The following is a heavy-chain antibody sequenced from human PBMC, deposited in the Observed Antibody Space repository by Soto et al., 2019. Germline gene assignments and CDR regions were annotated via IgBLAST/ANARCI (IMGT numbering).Heavy chain of an antibody. V-gene: IGHV3-23*01. CDR1: GFTFSSYA. D-gene: IGHD2-15*01. CDR2: VSIGGST. CDR3: AKRRGAGGHFDY. Sequence: LRLSFAASGFTFSSYAMGWVRQGPGKGLEWVAVVSIGGSTHYADSVRGRFTISRDNSKNTLSLQMNSLTAEDTAVYFCAKRRGAGGHFDYWGQGALVTVSS. J-gene: IGHJ4*02.